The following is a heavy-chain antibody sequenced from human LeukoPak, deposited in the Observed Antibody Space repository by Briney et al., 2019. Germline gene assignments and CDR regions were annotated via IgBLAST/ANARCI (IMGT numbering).Heavy chain of an antibody. Sequence: GGSLRLSCAASGFTFSSYWMSWVRQAPGKGLEWVANIKQDGSEKYYVDSVKGRFTISRDNAKNSLYLQMNSLRAEDTAVYYCARDIVVVPAAIGYDYWGQGTLVTVSS. CDR2: IKQDGSEK. CDR3: ARDIVVVPAAIGYDY. D-gene: IGHD2-2*01. V-gene: IGHV3-7*01. CDR1: GFTFSSYW. J-gene: IGHJ4*02.